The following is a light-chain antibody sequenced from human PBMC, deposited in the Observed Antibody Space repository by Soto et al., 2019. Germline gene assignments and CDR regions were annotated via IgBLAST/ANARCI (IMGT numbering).Light chain of an antibody. Sequence: IQFTQSPSSLSASVGDRVTITCRASQGISSYLGWYQQKPGKAPKLLIYAASTLQSGVPSRFSGSGSGTDFTLTISCLQSEDFATYYCQQYYSYPRTFGQGTKVE. CDR2: AAS. J-gene: IGKJ1*01. CDR1: QGISSY. CDR3: QQYYSYPRT. V-gene: IGKV1-9*01.